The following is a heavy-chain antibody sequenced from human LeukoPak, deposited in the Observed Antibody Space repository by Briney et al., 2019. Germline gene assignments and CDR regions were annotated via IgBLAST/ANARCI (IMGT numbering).Heavy chain of an antibody. CDR2: INWNGGST. J-gene: IGHJ4*02. D-gene: IGHD3-22*01. CDR1: GFTFDDYG. Sequence: PGGSLRLSCAASGFTFDDYGMSWVRQAPGKGLEWVSGINWNGGSTGYADSVKGRFTISRDNAKNSLYLQMNSLRAEDTALYHCARGYYDRSGYPGQDPNLDYWGQGTLVTVSS. CDR3: ARGYYDRSGYPGQDPNLDY. V-gene: IGHV3-20*01.